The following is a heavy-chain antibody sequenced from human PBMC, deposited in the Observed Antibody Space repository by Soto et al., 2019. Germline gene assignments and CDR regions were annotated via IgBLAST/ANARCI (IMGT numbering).Heavy chain of an antibody. CDR3: AAGAAGAY. J-gene: IGHJ4*02. V-gene: IGHV1-18*01. CDR2: ISAYNGNT. D-gene: IGHD3-10*01. Sequence: QVQLVQSGAEVKKPGASVKVSCKASGYTFTSYGISWVRQAPGQGLEWMGWISAYNGNTNYAQKVEGGVTMTTNASTSTGLFVLRSRRSDDTAVYYCAAGAAGAYWGKGALVTVSS. CDR1: GYTFTSYG.